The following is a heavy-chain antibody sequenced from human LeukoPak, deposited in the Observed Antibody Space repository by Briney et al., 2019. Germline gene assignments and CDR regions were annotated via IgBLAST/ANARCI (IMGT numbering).Heavy chain of an antibody. V-gene: IGHV1-18*01. J-gene: IGHJ6*03. Sequence: VASVKVSCKASGYTFIRNGISWVRQAPGQGLEWMGWISPYNENRKYLQKLQGRVTLSTDTSTSTAYMELRSLTSDDTAVYYCARDADVRPSPTGDGSYFYYYMDVWGKGTTVTISS. CDR2: ISPYNENR. D-gene: IGHD3-10*01. CDR3: ARDADVRPSPTGDGSYFYYYMDV. CDR1: GYTFIRNG.